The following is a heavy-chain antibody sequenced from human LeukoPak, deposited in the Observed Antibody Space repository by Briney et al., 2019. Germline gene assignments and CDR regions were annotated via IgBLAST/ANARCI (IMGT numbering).Heavy chain of an antibody. D-gene: IGHD1-26*01. CDR1: GNTFTSYD. J-gene: IGHJ4*02. CDR3: ARGGTYYPCIDY. CDR2: VGAYNGKT. V-gene: IGHV1-18*01. Sequence: ASVKVSCKASGNTFTSYDINWVRQAPGQGLEWMGWVGAYNGKTSYAQKFQGRVTMTTDSSTNTAYMDLTSLRSDDTAVYYCARGGTYYPCIDYWGQGTQVTVSS.